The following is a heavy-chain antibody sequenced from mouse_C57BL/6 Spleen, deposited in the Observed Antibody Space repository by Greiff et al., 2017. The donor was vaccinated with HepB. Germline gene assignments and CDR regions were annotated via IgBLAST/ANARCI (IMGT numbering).Heavy chain of an antibody. CDR3: EIGDGSLDY. CDR1: GYTFTGYW. Sequence: VQLQQSGAELVKPGASVKLSCKASGYTFTGYWMHWVKQRPGQGLEWIGGINPSNSDTNYNQKFKGKATLTVDKSSSTAYMQLSSLTSEDSHVFCCEIGDGSLDYWGQGTTLTVSA. D-gene: IGHD1-1*02. J-gene: IGHJ2*01. V-gene: IGHV1-74*01. CDR2: INPSNSDT.